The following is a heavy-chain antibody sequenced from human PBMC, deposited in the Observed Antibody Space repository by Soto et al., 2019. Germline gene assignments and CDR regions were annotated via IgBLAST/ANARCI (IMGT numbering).Heavy chain of an antibody. Sequence: EVQLLESGGGLVQPGGSLRLSCAASEFTFSSYAMSWVRQAPGKGLEWVSAISGSGGSTYYADSVKGRFTISRDNSKNTLYLQMNSLRAEDTAVYYCAKAGYSKTQLENYYYMDVWGKGTTVTVSS. CDR1: EFTFSSYA. V-gene: IGHV3-23*01. D-gene: IGHD1-1*01. J-gene: IGHJ6*03. CDR2: ISGSGGST. CDR3: AKAGYSKTQLENYYYMDV.